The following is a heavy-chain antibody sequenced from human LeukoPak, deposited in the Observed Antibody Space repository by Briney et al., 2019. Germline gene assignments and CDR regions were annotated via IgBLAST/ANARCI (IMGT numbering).Heavy chain of an antibody. CDR3: ARDYMRYCSGGSCYGTLLGY. CDR1: GYTFTSYY. Sequence: ASVTVSCKASGYTFTSYYMHWVRQAPGQGLEWMGIINPSGGSTSYAQKFQGRVTMTRDTSTSTVYMELSSLRSEDTAVYYCARDYMRYCSGGSCYGTLLGYWGQGTLVTVSS. J-gene: IGHJ4*02. D-gene: IGHD2-15*01. CDR2: INPSGGST. V-gene: IGHV1-46*01.